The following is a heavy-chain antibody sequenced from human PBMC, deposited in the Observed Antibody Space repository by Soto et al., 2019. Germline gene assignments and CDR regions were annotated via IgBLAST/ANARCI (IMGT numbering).Heavy chain of an antibody. D-gene: IGHD1-1*01. V-gene: IGHV3-7*03. CDR2: IKQDGSDK. CDR3: ITTTRDNPFDY. J-gene: IGHJ4*02. Sequence: EVQLVESGGDLVQPGGSLRLSCVASGFTFTNYWMTWVRQVPGKGLEWVANIKQDGSDKQYVDSVKGRFSISRDNAKNSAYLQMNSLRVEDTAVYYCITTTRDNPFDYWGQGTLVTVSS. CDR1: GFTFTNYW.